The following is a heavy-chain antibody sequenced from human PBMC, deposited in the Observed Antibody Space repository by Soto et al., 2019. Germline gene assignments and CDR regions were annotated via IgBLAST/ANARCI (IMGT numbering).Heavy chain of an antibody. J-gene: IGHJ3*01. CDR1: GDSISSPKW. Sequence: QVHLQESGPGLVKPSGTLSLTCAVSGDSISSPKWWTWLRQPPGKGLEWIGDLLHSGTTNYNPSLKSRVILSVDKSQTLFSLSLTSVTAADTAIYFCAYSSGWYRHDVWGQGTSVTVSS. V-gene: IGHV4-4*02. CDR3: AYSSGWYRHDV. CDR2: LLHSGTT. D-gene: IGHD6-19*01.